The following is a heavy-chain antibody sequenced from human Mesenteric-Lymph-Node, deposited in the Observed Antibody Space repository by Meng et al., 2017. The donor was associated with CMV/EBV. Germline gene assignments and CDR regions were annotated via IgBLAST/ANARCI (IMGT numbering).Heavy chain of an antibody. Sequence: SETLSLTCSVSGYSMSSGYYWGWIRQPPGKGLEWIGYIYYSGSTNYNPSLKSRVTISVDTSKNQFSLKLSSVTAADTAVYYCARGRTFDYWGQGTLVTVSS. D-gene: IGHD1/OR15-1a*01. J-gene: IGHJ4*02. CDR2: IYYSGST. CDR3: ARGRTFDY. CDR1: GYSMSSGYY. V-gene: IGHV4-38-2*02.